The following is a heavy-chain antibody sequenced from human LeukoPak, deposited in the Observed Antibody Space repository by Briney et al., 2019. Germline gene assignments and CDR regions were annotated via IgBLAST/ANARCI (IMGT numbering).Heavy chain of an antibody. J-gene: IGHJ5*01. Sequence: GGSLRLTCAASGFDLSDFWVHWVRQAPGKGLAWVARINSDGSSTSYADSVEGRFTISSDNAKNTLYLQMNSLSVEDTAVYYCARPHVGTVSNWFDSWGQGTLVTVSP. CDR3: ARPHVGTVSNWFDS. CDR1: GFDLSDFW. D-gene: IGHD4-17*01. V-gene: IGHV3-74*01. CDR2: INSDGSST.